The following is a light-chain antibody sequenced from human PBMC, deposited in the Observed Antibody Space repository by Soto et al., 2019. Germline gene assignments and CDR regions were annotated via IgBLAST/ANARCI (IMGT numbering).Light chain of an antibody. J-gene: IGKJ5*01. V-gene: IGKV3D-15*01. CDR1: QSVSSK. CDR2: GAS. CDR3: QQYNNWHPIT. Sequence: EILFTQSPGTLSLSPGERVTLSCRASQSVSSKLAWYQQKPGQAPRLLIYGASTRANGIPARFSGSGSGTEFILSISSLQSEDSAVYYCQQYNNWHPITFGQGTRLEIK.